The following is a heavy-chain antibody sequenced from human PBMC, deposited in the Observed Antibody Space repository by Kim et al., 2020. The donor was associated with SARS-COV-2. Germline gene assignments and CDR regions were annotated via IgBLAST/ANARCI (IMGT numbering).Heavy chain of an antibody. V-gene: IGHV3-9*01. D-gene: IGHD6-19*01. CDR2: ISWNSGSI. CDR3: AKERIAVAARGAFDI. J-gene: IGHJ3*02. Sequence: GGSLRLSCAASGFTFDDYAMHWVRQAPGKGLEWVSVISWNSGSIGYADAVKGRFTMSRDNDKNSMYLQMNSLRAEDTALYYSAKERIAVAARGAFDIWGQGTMVTVSS. CDR1: GFTFDDYA.